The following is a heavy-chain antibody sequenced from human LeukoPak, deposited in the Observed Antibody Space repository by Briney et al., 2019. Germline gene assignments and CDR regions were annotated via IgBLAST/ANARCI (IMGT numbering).Heavy chain of an antibody. CDR2: IYSGGST. D-gene: IGHD6-13*01. J-gene: IGHJ4*02. Sequence: GGSLRLSCAASGFTVSSNYMSWVRQAPGKGLEWVSVIYSGGSTYYADSVKGRFTISRDNAKNSLYLQMNSLRAEDTAVYYCARQGIAAAGTGPVFDYWGQGTLVTVSS. CDR3: ARQGIAAAGTGPVFDY. CDR1: GFTVSSNY. V-gene: IGHV3-66*04.